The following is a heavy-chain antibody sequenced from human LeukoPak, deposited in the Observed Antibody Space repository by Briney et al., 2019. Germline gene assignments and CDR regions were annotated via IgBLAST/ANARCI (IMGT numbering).Heavy chain of an antibody. J-gene: IGHJ3*01. CDR3: AKDRYCTSATCQGFDV. CDR1: GFAFSIYG. D-gene: IGHD2-2*01. V-gene: IGHV3-33*03. CDR2: IWNDGSDQ. Sequence: GGSLRLSCATSGFAFSIYGMNWVRQAPGKGLEWVAIIWNDGSDQYYSDSVKGRFSISRDNSKNTLYLQMNGLRAEDTAVYYCAKDRYCTSATCQGFDVWGQGTMVSVSS.